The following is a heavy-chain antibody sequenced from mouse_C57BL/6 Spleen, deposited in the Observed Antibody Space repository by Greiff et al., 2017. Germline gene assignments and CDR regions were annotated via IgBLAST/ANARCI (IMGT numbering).Heavy chain of an antibody. V-gene: IGHV1-81*01. J-gene: IGHJ2*01. CDR1: GYTFTSYG. CDR3: ARGSCGSDY. Sequence: QVQLQQSGAELARPGASVKLSCKASGYTFTSYGISWVKQRTGQGLEWIGEIYPRSGNTYYNEKFKGKATLTADKSSSTAYMELRSLTSEDSAVYFCARGSCGSDYWGQGTTLTVSS. D-gene: IGHD1-1*01. CDR2: IYPRSGNT.